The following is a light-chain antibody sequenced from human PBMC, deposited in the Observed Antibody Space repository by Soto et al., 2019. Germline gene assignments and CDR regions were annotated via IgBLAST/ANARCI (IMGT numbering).Light chain of an antibody. CDR1: SSDVGAYNY. CDR2: DVS. Sequence: QSALTQPRSVSGSPGQSVTISCTGTSSDVGAYNYVPWYQRHAGKGPKLIIHDVSARPSGVPDRFSASKSGNTASLTISGLQTEDEADYYCSSCAGNYVYVFGSGTKV. V-gene: IGLV2-11*01. J-gene: IGLJ1*01. CDR3: SSCAGNYVYV.